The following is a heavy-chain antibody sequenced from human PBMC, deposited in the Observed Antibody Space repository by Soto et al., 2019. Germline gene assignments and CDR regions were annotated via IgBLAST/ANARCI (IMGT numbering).Heavy chain of an antibody. CDR3: ASSHVNLDCLLSDWFDP. J-gene: IGHJ5*02. Sequence: ASVKVSCKAPGYTFTSSYMHWGLQASGQRLEWMGIINPSGGSTSYAQKFQGRVTMTRDTSTSTANKALSSLRAEDTAVYYCASSHVNLDCLLSDWFDPWGQRTPVTVSS. CDR2: INPSGGST. V-gene: IGHV1-46*03. D-gene: IGHD3-9*01. CDR1: GYTFTSSY.